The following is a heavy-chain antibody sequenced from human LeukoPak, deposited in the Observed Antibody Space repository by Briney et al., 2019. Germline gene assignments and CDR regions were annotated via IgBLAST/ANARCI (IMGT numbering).Heavy chain of an antibody. D-gene: IGHD2-15*01. V-gene: IGHV3-53*01. J-gene: IGHJ4*02. CDR1: GFTVSSNY. Sequence: GGSLRLSCAASGFTVSSNYMSWVRQAPGKGLEWVSVIYSGGSTYYADSVKGRFTISRDNSKNTLYLQMNSLRAEDTAVYYCAKDRRGGFIVVVLENWGQGILVTVSS. CDR2: IYSGGST. CDR3: AKDRRGGFIVVVLEN.